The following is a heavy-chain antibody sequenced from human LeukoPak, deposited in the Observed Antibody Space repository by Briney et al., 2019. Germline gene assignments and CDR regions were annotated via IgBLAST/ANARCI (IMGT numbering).Heavy chain of an antibody. Sequence: SETLSLTCTVSGGSISSSSYYWGWIRQPPGKGLEWIGSIYYSGSTYYNPSLKSRVTISVDTSKNQFSLELSSVTAADTAVYYCARQGDIVVVPAAAGLSWFDPWGQGTLVTVSS. CDR2: IYYSGST. V-gene: IGHV4-39*01. CDR1: GGSISSSSYY. D-gene: IGHD2-2*01. J-gene: IGHJ5*02. CDR3: ARQGDIVVVPAAAGLSWFDP.